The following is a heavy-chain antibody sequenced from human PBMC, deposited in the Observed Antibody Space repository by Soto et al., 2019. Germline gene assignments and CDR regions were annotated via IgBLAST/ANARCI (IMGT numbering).Heavy chain of an antibody. CDR3: AKDRSXXSGLDY. V-gene: IGHV3-30*03. D-gene: IGHD6-19*01. CDR2: ISYDGSSK. J-gene: IGHJ4*02. Sequence: QVQLVESGGGVVQPGRSLRLSCAASGFTFSSDDMHWVRQAPGKGLEWVAIISYDGSSKYYTGSLKGRFTISRDNSKXXXXXXXXXXXXXXXXXXXXAKDRSXXSGLDYWGQGTLVTVSS. CDR1: GFTFSSDD.